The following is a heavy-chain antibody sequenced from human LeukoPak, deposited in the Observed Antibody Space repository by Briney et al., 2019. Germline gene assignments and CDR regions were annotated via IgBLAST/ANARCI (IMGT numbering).Heavy chain of an antibody. CDR2: IRFDGRDK. CDR3: AKDKSQVGVDSASTLVDH. Sequence: GGSLRLSCAASGFHFSNFAMHWVRQAPGKGLEWVAFIRFDGRDKYYVDSLKGRFTISRDNSKNTVYLQMNSLTSEDTALYYCAKDKSQVGVDSASTLVDHWGQGTLVIVSS. V-gene: IGHV3-30*02. CDR1: GFHFSNFA. D-gene: IGHD2-8*02. J-gene: IGHJ4*02.